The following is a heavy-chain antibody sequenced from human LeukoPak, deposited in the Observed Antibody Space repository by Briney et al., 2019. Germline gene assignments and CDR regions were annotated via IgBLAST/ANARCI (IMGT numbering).Heavy chain of an antibody. Sequence: GGSLRLSCAASGFTFSSYAMSRVRQAPGKGLEWVSAISGSGGSTYYADSVKGRFTISRDNSKNTLYLQMNSLRAEDTAVYYCANPSYSSGWYYFDYWGQGTLVTVSS. CDR3: ANPSYSSGWYYFDY. V-gene: IGHV3-23*01. CDR1: GFTFSSYA. D-gene: IGHD6-19*01. J-gene: IGHJ4*02. CDR2: ISGSGGST.